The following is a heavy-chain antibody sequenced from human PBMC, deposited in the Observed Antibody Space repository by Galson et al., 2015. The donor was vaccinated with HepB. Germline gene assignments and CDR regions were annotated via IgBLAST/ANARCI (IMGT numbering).Heavy chain of an antibody. Sequence: SVKVSCKASGYTFTSYGINWVRQAPGQGLEWMGWINSNTGNPTYAQGFAGRFVFSSDTSVSTAYLQTNSLKAEDTAVYYCARDNYYDGSGEFDYWGQGTLVTVSS. CDR3: ARDNYYDGSGEFDY. CDR2: INSNTGNP. J-gene: IGHJ4*02. V-gene: IGHV7-4-1*02. CDR1: GYTFTSYG. D-gene: IGHD3-22*01.